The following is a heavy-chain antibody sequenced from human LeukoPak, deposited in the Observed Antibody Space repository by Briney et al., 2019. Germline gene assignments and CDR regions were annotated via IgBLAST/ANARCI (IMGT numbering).Heavy chain of an antibody. Sequence: GASVKVSCKASGYTFTGYYMHWVRQAPGQGLEWMGWINPNSGGTNYAQKFQGRVTMTRDTSISTAYMELSRLRSDDTAVYYCARGFVVVPAAMDWFDPWGQGTLVTVSS. CDR2: INPNSGGT. V-gene: IGHV1-2*02. CDR3: ARGFVVVPAAMDWFDP. J-gene: IGHJ5*02. CDR1: GYTFTGYY. D-gene: IGHD2-2*01.